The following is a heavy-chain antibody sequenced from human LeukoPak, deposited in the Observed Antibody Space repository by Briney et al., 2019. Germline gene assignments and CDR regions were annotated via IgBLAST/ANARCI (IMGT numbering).Heavy chain of an antibody. V-gene: IGHV4-59*01. CDR1: GGSISSYY. D-gene: IGHD7-27*01. CDR3: ARVGTGDRYYYYYMDV. Sequence: SETLSLTCTVSGGSISSYYWSWIRQPPGKGLEWIGYIYYSGSTNYNPSLKSRVTMSVDTSENQFSLKLSSVTAADTAVYYCARVGTGDRYYYYYMDVWGKGTTVTVSS. CDR2: IYYSGST. J-gene: IGHJ6*03.